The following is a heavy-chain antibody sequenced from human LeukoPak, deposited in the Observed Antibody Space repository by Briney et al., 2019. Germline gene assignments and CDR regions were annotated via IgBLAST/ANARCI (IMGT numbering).Heavy chain of an antibody. J-gene: IGHJ6*02. CDR3: VNVVAATDYYYCGMDV. Sequence: GGSLRLSCAASGFTFSSYSMNWVRQAPGKGLEWVSSISSSSSYIYYADSVKGRFTISRDNSKNTLYLQMNSLRVEDTAVYYCVNVVAATDYYYCGMDVWGQGTTVTVSS. D-gene: IGHD2-15*01. V-gene: IGHV3-21*01. CDR2: ISSSSSYI. CDR1: GFTFSSYS.